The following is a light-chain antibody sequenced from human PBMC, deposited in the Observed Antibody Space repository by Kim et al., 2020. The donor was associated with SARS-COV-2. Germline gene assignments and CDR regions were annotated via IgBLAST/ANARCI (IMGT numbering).Light chain of an antibody. CDR2: GKN. Sequence: VALGQTVRITCQGDSLRSYYATWYQQKPGQATILVIYGKNNRPSGIPDRFSGSSSGNTASLTITGTQAGDEADYYCNSRNSNDNVVFGGGTQLTVL. CDR1: SLRSYY. CDR3: NSRNSNDNVV. J-gene: IGLJ2*01. V-gene: IGLV3-19*01.